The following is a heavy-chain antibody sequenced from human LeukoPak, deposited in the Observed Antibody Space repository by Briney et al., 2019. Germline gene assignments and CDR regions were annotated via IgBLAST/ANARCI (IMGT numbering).Heavy chain of an antibody. CDR3: ARALLRGVIGYLDN. V-gene: IGHV3-30*05. D-gene: IGHD3-10*01. CDR1: GFTFSSYG. J-gene: IGHJ4*02. Sequence: PGRSLRLSCAASGFTFSSYGMHWVRQAPGKGLEWVAVVSRDGSNKNYADSVKGRFTISRDNSKNTVYLQINSLRPEGTAVYHCARALLRGVIGYLDNWGQGTLVTVSS. CDR2: VSRDGSNK.